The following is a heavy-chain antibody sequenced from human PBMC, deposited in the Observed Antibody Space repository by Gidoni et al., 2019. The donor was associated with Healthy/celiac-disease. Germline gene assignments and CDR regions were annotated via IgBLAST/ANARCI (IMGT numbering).Heavy chain of an antibody. Sequence: QVQLVASGGGVVQPGRSLRLSCAASGFTFSSYGMHWVRQAPGKGLGWVAVIWYDGSNKYYADSVKGRFTISRDNSKNTLYLQMNSLRAEDTAVYYCARAGWSGSGSYYYFDYWGQGTLVTVSS. J-gene: IGHJ4*02. CDR1: GFTFSSYG. CDR2: IWYDGSNK. V-gene: IGHV3-33*01. D-gene: IGHD3-10*01. CDR3: ARAGWSGSGSYYYFDY.